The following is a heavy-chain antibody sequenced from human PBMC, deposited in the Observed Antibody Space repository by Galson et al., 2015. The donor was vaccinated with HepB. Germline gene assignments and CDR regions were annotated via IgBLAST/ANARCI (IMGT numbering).Heavy chain of an antibody. CDR3: ARGGDIIDY. V-gene: IGHV1-18*01. J-gene: IGHJ4*02. CDR1: GYTFTSYG. Sequence: SVKVPCKASGYTFTSYGLSWVRQAPGQGLEWMGWISTYNGNTNYAQNLQGRVTMTRDTSTSTAYMELRSLTSDDTAVYYCARGGDIIDYWGQGTLVTVSS. D-gene: IGHD3-10*01. CDR2: ISTYNGNT.